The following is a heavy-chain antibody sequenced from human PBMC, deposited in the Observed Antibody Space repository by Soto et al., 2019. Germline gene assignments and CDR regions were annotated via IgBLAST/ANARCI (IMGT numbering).Heavy chain of an antibody. D-gene: IGHD3-9*01. CDR3: AKDPSTGYADH. CDR2: ISRDAANT. J-gene: IGHJ4*02. Sequence: GGSLRLSCAASAFIFSDYAMTWVRQAPGKGLEWVSTISRDAANTHYADSVKGRFTISRDNSKNTLYLQMSSLRGEDTALYYCAKDPSTGYADHWGQGTLVTVSS. CDR1: AFIFSDYA. V-gene: IGHV3-23*01.